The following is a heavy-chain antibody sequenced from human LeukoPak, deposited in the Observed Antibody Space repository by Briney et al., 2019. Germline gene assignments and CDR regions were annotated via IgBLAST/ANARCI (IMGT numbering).Heavy chain of an antibody. Sequence: GGSLRLSCAASGFTFSSYSMNWVRQAPGKGLEWVSSISSSSSYIYYADSVKGRSTISRDNAKNSPYLQMNSLRAEDTAVYYCAREPPVDTAMVYDAFDIWGQGTMVTVSS. CDR2: ISSSSSYI. CDR3: AREPPVDTAMVYDAFDI. V-gene: IGHV3-21*01. D-gene: IGHD5-18*01. CDR1: GFTFSSYS. J-gene: IGHJ3*02.